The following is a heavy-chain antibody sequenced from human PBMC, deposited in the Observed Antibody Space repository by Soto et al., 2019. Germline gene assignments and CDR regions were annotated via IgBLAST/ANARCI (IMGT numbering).Heavy chain of an antibody. CDR3: CRGAVAADGTNQPYG. V-gene: IGHV1-2*02. CDR2: INPNSGGT. CDR1: WETFTVYY. J-gene: IGHJ4*02. Sequence: APVKAPCLSGWETFTVYYMHWLLQAPGQGLEWMGWINPNSGGTNYAQKFQCRVTMTRDTAISTPYLVLSRLRSDDTAVYYWCRGAVAADGTNQPYGWGQRTQVTV. D-gene: IGHD4-17*01.